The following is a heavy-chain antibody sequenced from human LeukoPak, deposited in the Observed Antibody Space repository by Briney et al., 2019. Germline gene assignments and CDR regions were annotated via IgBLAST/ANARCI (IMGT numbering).Heavy chain of an antibody. D-gene: IGHD3-3*01. V-gene: IGHV1-2*04. Sequence: ASVKVSCKASGYTFTGYYMHWVRQAPGQGLEWMGWINPNSGGTNYAQKFQGWVTMTRDTSISTAYLELSGLRSDDTAVYYCARASSSRFFSGYFDYWGQGTLVTVSS. CDR2: INPNSGGT. CDR1: GYTFTGYY. J-gene: IGHJ4*02. CDR3: ARASSSRFFSGYFDY.